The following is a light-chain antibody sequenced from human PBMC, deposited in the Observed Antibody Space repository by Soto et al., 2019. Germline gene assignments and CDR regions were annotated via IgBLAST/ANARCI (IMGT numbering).Light chain of an antibody. V-gene: IGKV3-15*01. Sequence: EIELTQSPGTLSLSPGERATLSCRASQSVSSTYLAWYQQRPGHTPKLLLYGAATRGTGITARFIGSGSGTEFTLPISSLQSEDFAVYYCQQYNDRPPETFGQGTKVDIK. J-gene: IGKJ1*01. CDR3: QQYNDRPPET. CDR1: QSVSSTY. CDR2: GAA.